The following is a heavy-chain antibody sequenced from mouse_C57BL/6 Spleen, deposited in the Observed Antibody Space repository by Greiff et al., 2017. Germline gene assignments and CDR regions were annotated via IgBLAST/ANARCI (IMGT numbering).Heavy chain of an antibody. V-gene: IGHV1-15*01. Sequence: QVQLQQSGAELVRPGASVTLSCKASGYTFTDYEMHWVKQTPVHGLEWIGAIDPETGGTAYNQKFKGKAILTADKSSSTAYMELRSLTSEDSAVYCCTRTRGYDGGYFDYWGQGTTLTVSS. CDR2: IDPETGGT. D-gene: IGHD2-2*01. CDR1: GYTFTDYE. CDR3: TRTRGYDGGYFDY. J-gene: IGHJ2*01.